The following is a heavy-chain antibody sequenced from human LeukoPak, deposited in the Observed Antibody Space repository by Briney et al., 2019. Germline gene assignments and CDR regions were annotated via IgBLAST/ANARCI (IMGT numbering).Heavy chain of an antibody. Sequence: SETLSLTCTVSGGSISEYYWSWIRQPPGKGLEWIGSSYNSGSTNYNPSLKSRVTISVDTSKNQLSLRLSSVTAADTAVYYCARHRSGSFDSWGQGTLVTISS. CDR2: SYNSGST. CDR3: ARHRSGSFDS. D-gene: IGHD3-3*01. J-gene: IGHJ4*02. CDR1: GGSISEYY. V-gene: IGHV4-59*08.